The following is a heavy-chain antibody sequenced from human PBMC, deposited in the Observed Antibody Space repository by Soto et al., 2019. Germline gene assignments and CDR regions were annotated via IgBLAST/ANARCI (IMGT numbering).Heavy chain of an antibody. Sequence: SETLSLTCTVSGGSISSSSYYWGWIRQPPGKGLEWIGFIHYSGSTNYNPSLKSRVTMSVDTSKNQFSLKLTSVNAADTAVYYCTRGGDAYKNGHWGQGTLVTVSS. CDR3: TRGGDAYKNGH. D-gene: IGHD2-21*01. V-gene: IGHV4-61*05. J-gene: IGHJ4*02. CDR2: IHYSGST. CDR1: GGSISSSSYY.